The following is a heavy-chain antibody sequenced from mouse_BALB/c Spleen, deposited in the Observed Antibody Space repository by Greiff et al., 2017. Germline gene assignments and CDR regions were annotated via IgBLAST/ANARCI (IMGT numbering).Heavy chain of an antibody. J-gene: IGHJ2*01. CDR1: GFTFSSYG. CDR3: ARQAVTTYFDY. CDR2: ISSGGSYT. D-gene: IGHD2-2*01. Sequence: EVKLMESGGDLVKPGGSLKLSCAASGFTFSSYGMSWVRQTPDKRLEWVATISSGGSYTYYPDSVKGRFTISRDNAKNTLYLQMSSLKSEDTAMYYCARQAVTTYFDYWGQGTTLTVSS. V-gene: IGHV5-6*01.